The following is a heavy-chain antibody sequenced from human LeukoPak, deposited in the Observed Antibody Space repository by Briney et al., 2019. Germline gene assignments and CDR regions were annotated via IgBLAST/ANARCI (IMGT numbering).Heavy chain of an antibody. Sequence: SVKVSCKASGGTFISYAISWVRQAPGQGLEWMGRIIPILGIANYAQKFQGRVTITADKSTSTAYMELSSLRAEDTAVYYCARDGRGYSGYEAYYYYYGMDVWGQGTTVTVSS. V-gene: IGHV1-69*04. CDR3: ARDGRGYSGYEAYYYYYGMDV. CDR1: GGTFISYA. D-gene: IGHD5-12*01. CDR2: IIPILGIA. J-gene: IGHJ6*02.